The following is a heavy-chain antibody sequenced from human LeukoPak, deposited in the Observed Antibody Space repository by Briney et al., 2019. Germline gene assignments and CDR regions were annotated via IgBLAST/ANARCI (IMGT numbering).Heavy chain of an antibody. CDR3: TRHGDYDFWSGPPSGAFDI. CDR1: GFTFSGSA. J-gene: IGHJ3*02. Sequence: PGGSLRLSCAASGFTFSGSAMHWVRQASGKGLEWVGRIRSKASSYATAYAASVKGRFTISRDDSKNTAYLQMNSLKTEDTAVYYCTRHGDYDFWSGPPSGAFDIWGQGTMVTVSS. D-gene: IGHD3-3*01. CDR2: IRSKASSYAT. V-gene: IGHV3-73*01.